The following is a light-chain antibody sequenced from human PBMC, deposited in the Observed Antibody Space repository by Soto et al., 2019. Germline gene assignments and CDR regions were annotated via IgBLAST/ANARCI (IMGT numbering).Light chain of an antibody. V-gene: IGKV3-15*01. J-gene: IGKJ1*01. CDR3: QQYSNWPPWT. Sequence: ILMTQSPATLSVSPGERATLSCRASQSVSNNLAWYQQKPGQAPRLLIYDASTRATGIPARFSGSGSGTDFTLTISGLQDEDFAVYYCQQYSNWPPWTFGQGTKVEIK. CDR2: DAS. CDR1: QSVSNN.